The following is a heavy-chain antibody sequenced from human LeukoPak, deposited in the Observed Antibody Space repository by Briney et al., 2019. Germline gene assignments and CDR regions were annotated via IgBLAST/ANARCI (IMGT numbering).Heavy chain of an antibody. CDR2: IYYSGST. Sequence: SSETLSLTCTVSGGSISSSSYYWGWIRQPPGKGLEWIGSIYYSGSTYYNPSLKSRVTMSVDTSKNQFSLKLSSVTAADTAVYYCARLLNGYSSSWYAGHAFDIWGQGTMVTVSS. J-gene: IGHJ3*02. D-gene: IGHD6-13*01. CDR1: GGSISSSSYY. CDR3: ARLLNGYSSSWYAGHAFDI. V-gene: IGHV4-39*01.